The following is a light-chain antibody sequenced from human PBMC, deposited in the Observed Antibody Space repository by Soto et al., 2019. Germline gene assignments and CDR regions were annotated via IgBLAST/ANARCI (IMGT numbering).Light chain of an antibody. V-gene: IGKV1-5*01. CDR3: QQYNSCST. Sequence: DIQMTQSPSTLSASVGDRVSVTCLASPSISTWLAWYQQKPGKAPKLLIYDASSLESGVPSRFSGSGSGTEFTLPIRRLQPDDFAWYYCQQYNSCSTFG. J-gene: IGKJ2*01. CDR1: PSISTW. CDR2: DAS.